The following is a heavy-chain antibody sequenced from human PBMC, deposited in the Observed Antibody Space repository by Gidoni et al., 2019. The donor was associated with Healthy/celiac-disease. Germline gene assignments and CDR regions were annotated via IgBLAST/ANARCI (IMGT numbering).Heavy chain of an antibody. CDR3: ARARGRGITIFGVVTGPMDV. D-gene: IGHD3-3*01. CDR2: INHGGST. J-gene: IGHJ6*02. V-gene: IGHV4-34*01. CDR1: GGSCSGYY. Sequence: QVQLQQWGAGLLKPSETLSLTCAVYGGSCSGYYWNWIRQPPGKGLEWIGEINHGGSTNYNPSLKSRVTISVDTSKNQFSLKLSSVTAADTAVYYCARARGRGITIFGVVTGPMDVWGQGTTVTVSS.